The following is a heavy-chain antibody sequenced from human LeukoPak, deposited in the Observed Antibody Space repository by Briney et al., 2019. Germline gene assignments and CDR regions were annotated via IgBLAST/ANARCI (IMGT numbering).Heavy chain of an antibody. D-gene: IGHD6-6*01. CDR2: IYPGDSDT. Sequence: GESLKISCKGSGYSFTNYWIGWVRQMPGKGLEWMGMIYPGDSDTRYSPSFQGQVTISADKSISIAYLQWSSLKAPDTAMYYCARRDKDGGYRSSSDNWFDPWGQGTLVTVSS. V-gene: IGHV5-51*01. CDR3: ARRDKDGGYRSSSDNWFDP. CDR1: GYSFTNYW. J-gene: IGHJ5*02.